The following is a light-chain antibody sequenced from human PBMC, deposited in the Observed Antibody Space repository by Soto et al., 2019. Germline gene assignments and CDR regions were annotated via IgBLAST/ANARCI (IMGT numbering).Light chain of an antibody. V-gene: IGKV1-39*01. CDR1: ENIFSY. Sequence: DVQMTQSPSSLSAYVGDRVTITCRASENIFSYVNWYQQKSGHAPKLLIFGTSSLHSGVPSGFSGSGSGTEFTLTINSLQPEDFATYYCQQSYSTPLTFGGGTKVDIK. CDR2: GTS. J-gene: IGKJ4*01. CDR3: QQSYSTPLT.